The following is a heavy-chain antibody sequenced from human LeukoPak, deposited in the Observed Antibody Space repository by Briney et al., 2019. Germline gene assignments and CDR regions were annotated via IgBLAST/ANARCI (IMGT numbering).Heavy chain of an antibody. CDR2: ISGSGGST. V-gene: IGHV3-23*01. D-gene: IGHD3-3*01. J-gene: IGHJ4*02. CDR1: GFTFSSYA. CDR3: AKALVRGVVIPPWDY. Sequence: PGGPLRLSCAASGFTFSSYAMSWVRQAPGKGLEWVSAISGSGGSTYYADSVKGRFTISRDNSKNTLYLQMNSLRAEDTAVYYCAKALVRGVVIPPWDYWGQGTLVTVSS.